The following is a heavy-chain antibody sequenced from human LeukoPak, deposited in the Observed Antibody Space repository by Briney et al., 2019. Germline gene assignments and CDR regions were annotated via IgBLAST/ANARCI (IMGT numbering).Heavy chain of an antibody. J-gene: IGHJ4*02. Sequence: GGSLRLSCAASGFTFSSYAMSWVRQAPGKGLEWVSAISSSGGRTYNADSVKGRFTISRDNSKNTLHLQMNSLRAEDTAVYYCAKAALSTMTTYAFDYWGQGTLVTVSS. V-gene: IGHV3-23*01. CDR1: GFTFSSYA. CDR2: ISSSGGRT. CDR3: AKAALSTMTTYAFDY. D-gene: IGHD3-16*01.